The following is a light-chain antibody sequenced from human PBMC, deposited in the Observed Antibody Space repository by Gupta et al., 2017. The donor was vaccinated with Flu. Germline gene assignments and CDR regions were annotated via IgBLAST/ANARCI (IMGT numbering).Light chain of an antibody. Sequence: EIVLTQSPGNVSLSPGEGVTLSCRASQRISTYLAWYQQKPGQPPRLLIYDASNRATGIPARFSGSGSGTDFTRTISSLEPEDFAVSFCHQRSVWPLTFGGGTKVEIK. J-gene: IGKJ4*01. V-gene: IGKV3-11*01. CDR1: QRISTY. CDR2: DAS. CDR3: HQRSVWPLT.